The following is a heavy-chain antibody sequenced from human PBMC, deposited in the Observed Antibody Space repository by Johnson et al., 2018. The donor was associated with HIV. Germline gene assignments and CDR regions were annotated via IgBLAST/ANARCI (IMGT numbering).Heavy chain of an antibody. CDR3: AREGSGSYQI. CDR1: GFTFSDYY. J-gene: IGHJ3*02. V-gene: IGHV3-66*02. Sequence: EMQLVESVGGLVKPGGSLRLSCAASGFTFSDYYMSWIRQAPGKGLEWVSVIYSGGRTYYADSVKGRFTISRDNSRNTVYLQMSGLRSEDTAIYYCAREGSGSYQIWGQGTMVTVSS. CDR2: IYSGGRT. D-gene: IGHD1-26*01.